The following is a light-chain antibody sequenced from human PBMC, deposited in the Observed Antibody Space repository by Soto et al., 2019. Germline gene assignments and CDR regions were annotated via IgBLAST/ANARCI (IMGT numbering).Light chain of an antibody. CDR2: RNS. J-gene: IGLJ2*01. CDR3: QSYDSSLSVV. CDR1: SFNIGAGYD. Sequence: QSVLTQPPSVSGAPGQRVTISCTGSSFNIGAGYDVHWYQQFPGTAPKLLIYRNSIRPSGVPDRFSGSKSGTSASLAITGLQAEDEADYYCQSYDSSLSVVFGGGTKVTVL. V-gene: IGLV1-40*01.